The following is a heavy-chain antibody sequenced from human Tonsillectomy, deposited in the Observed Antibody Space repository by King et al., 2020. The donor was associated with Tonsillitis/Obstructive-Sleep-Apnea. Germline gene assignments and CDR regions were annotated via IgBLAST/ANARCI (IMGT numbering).Heavy chain of an antibody. V-gene: IGHV4-39*07. CDR2: IYYSGST. CDR3: ARVKAAAGELSLPYYYYGMDV. CDR1: GGSISSSSYY. D-gene: IGHD6-13*01. J-gene: IGHJ6*02. Sequence: QLQESGPGLVKPSETLSLTCTVSGGSISSSSYYWGWIRQPPGKGLEWIGSIYYSGSTYYNPSLKSRVTISVDTSKNQFSLELSSVTAADTAVYYCARVKAAAGELSLPYYYYGMDVWGQGTTVTVSS.